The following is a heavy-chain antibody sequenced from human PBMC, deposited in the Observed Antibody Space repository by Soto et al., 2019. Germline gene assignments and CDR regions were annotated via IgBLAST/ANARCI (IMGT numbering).Heavy chain of an antibody. J-gene: IGHJ4*02. D-gene: IGHD3-3*01. Sequence: EVQLVESGGGLVQPGGSLRLSCAASVFTVSSDYITWVRQAPGKWLEWVSVISRGGSAYYADAVKGRFTISRDNSKNTLYLQMNSLRAEDTAVYYCARDTFGGAYDFWHGGQGTLVTVSS. CDR1: VFTVSSDY. CDR3: ARDTFGGAYDFWH. V-gene: IGHV3-66*01. CDR2: ISRGGSA.